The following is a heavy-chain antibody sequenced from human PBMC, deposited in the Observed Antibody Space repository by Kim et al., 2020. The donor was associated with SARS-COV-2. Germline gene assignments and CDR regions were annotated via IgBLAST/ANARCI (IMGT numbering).Heavy chain of an antibody. CDR3: ARDLRLYDILTGNPFDY. J-gene: IGHJ4*02. V-gene: IGHV3-7*01. Sequence: GGSLRLSCAVSGFSFSNYWMSWVRQAPGKGLEWVANIKQDGSEKYYVDSVKGRFTISRDNTKQSLYLQMDSLTAEDTAVYYCARDLRLYDILTGNPFDYWGQGTLVTVSS. D-gene: IGHD3-9*01. CDR1: GFSFSNYW. CDR2: IKQDGSEK.